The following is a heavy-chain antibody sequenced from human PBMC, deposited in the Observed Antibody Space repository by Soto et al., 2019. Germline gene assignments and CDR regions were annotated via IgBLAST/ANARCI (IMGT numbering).Heavy chain of an antibody. CDR2: IYYSGST. CDR3: ARTTTVTTDAFDI. V-gene: IGHV4-39*01. J-gene: IGHJ3*02. Sequence: PSETLSLTCTVSGGSISSSSYYWGWIRQPPGKGLEWIGSIYYSGSTYYNPSLKSRVTISVDTSKNQFSLKLSSVTAADTAVYYCARTTTVTTDAFDIWGQGTMVTVSS. D-gene: IGHD4-17*01. CDR1: GGSISSSSYY.